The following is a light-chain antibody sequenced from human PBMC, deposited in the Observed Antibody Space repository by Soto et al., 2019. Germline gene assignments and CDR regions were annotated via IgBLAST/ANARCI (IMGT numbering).Light chain of an antibody. Sequence: EIVLTQSPGTLSLSPGERATLSCRASQSVSSSYLAWYQQKPGQPPRLLMFGASSRATGIPDRFSGSGSRTEFTLTITNLQPEDAATYYCQQYNTCLTCTFGQGTKVEVK. CDR1: QSVSSSY. V-gene: IGKV3-20*01. CDR3: QQYNTCLTCT. J-gene: IGKJ1*01. CDR2: GAS.